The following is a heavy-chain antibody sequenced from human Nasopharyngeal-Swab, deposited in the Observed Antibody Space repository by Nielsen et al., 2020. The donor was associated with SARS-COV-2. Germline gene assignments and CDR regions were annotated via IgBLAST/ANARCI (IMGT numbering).Heavy chain of an antibody. CDR3: GRHGAGTGGNRVYYYYYVNV. Sequence: SETLSLTCDVSGYSNSSDNYWARIRQPSGKGLERIGRDYHSGSTYYNPSLKSRATISVDTSNNQFSLKLTSVTAADTAVYYCGRHGAGTGGNRVYYYYYVNVWGKGTTVTVSS. D-gene: IGHD1-1*01. CDR1: GYSNSSDNY. J-gene: IGHJ6*03. V-gene: IGHV4-38-2*01. CDR2: DYHSGST.